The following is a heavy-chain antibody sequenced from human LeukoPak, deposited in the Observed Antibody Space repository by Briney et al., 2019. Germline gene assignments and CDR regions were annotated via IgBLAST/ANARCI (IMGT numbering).Heavy chain of an antibody. CDR3: ARSTVYGDYDFGY. CDR2: ISSSSSYI. V-gene: IGHV3-21*01. Sequence: GGSLRLSCAASGFTFSSYSVNWVRQAPGKGLEWVSSISSSSSYIYYADSVKGRFTISRDNAKNSLYLQMNSLRAEDTAVYYCARSTVYGDYDFGYWGQGTLVTVSS. D-gene: IGHD4-17*01. CDR1: GFTFSSYS. J-gene: IGHJ4*02.